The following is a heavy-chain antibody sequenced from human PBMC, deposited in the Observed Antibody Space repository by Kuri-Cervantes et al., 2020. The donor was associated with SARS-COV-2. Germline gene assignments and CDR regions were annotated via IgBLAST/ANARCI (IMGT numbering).Heavy chain of an antibody. Sequence: GESLKISCAASGFNFYTAWMSWVRQPPGKGLEWVGRIQSKPDREERFYAAPVRGRTTISRDDSRAMLFLQLDNLKTEDSAMYFCTADLYISQRYNHDFWGRGTLVTVSS. CDR2: IQSKPDREER. J-gene: IGHJ4*02. CDR3: TADLYISQRYNHDF. V-gene: IGHV3-15*01. CDR1: GFNFYTAW. D-gene: IGHD1-1*01.